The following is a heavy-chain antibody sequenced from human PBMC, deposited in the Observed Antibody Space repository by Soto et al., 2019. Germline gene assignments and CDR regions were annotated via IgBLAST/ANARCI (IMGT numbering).Heavy chain of an antibody. CDR3: ARDRDDYGSGNYYNRIDF. CDR2: NIPIFVTP. Sequence: QVQLVQSGAEVKKPGSSVKVSCKASGGIFSTYAISWLRLAPGQGLEWMGGNIPIFVTPNYAQRFQGRVTSSADEYTSTSYMELSRIRSEDTAVYYCARDRDDYGSGNYYNRIDFWGQGTLVTVSS. D-gene: IGHD3-10*01. V-gene: IGHV1-69*01. J-gene: IGHJ4*02. CDR1: GGIFSTYA.